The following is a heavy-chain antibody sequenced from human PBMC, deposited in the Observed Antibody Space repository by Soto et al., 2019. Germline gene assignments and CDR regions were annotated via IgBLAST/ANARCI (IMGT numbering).Heavy chain of an antibody. D-gene: IGHD3-22*01. CDR3: ARWKTYYYDSSGYPPGFDP. V-gene: IGHV2-70*01. J-gene: IGHJ5*02. Sequence: SGPTLVNPTQTLTLTCTFSGFSLSTSGMCVSWIRQPPGKALEWLALIDWDDDKYYSTSLKTRLTISEDTSKNQVVLTMTNMDPVDTATYYCARWKTYYYDSSGYPPGFDPWGQGTLVTVSS. CDR1: GFSLSTSGMC. CDR2: IDWDDDK.